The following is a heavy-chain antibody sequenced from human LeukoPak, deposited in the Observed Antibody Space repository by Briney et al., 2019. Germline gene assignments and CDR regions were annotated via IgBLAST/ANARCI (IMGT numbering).Heavy chain of an antibody. CDR1: GFTFSSYW. V-gene: IGHV3-74*01. CDR3: ARGLAYYYDSSAYFLDY. D-gene: IGHD3-22*01. J-gene: IGHJ4*02. CDR2: INSDGSST. Sequence: SGGSLRLSCAASGFTFSSYWMHWVRQAPGKGLVWVSRINSDGSSTSYADSVKGRFTISRDNAKNTLYLQMNSLRPEDTAVYYCARGLAYYYDSSAYFLDYWGQGTLVTVSS.